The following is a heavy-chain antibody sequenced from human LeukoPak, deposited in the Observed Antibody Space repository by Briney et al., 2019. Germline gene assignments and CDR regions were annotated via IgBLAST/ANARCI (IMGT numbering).Heavy chain of an antibody. CDR2: INSDGSST. CDR1: GFTFSSYW. D-gene: IGHD4-23*01. Sequence: GGSLRLSCAASGFTFSSYWMHWVRQAPGKGLVWVSRINSDGSSTSYADSVKGRFTISRDNAKNTLYLQMNSLRAEDTALYYCAKDTSYGGNPYYFDYWGQGTLVTVSS. V-gene: IGHV3-74*01. J-gene: IGHJ4*02. CDR3: AKDTSYGGNPYYFDY.